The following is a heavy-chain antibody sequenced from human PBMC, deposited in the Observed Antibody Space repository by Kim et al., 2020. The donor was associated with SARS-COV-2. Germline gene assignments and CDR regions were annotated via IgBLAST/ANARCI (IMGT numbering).Heavy chain of an antibody. Sequence: GGSLRLSCAASRFTFSSYWMSWVRQAPGKGLEWVANIKQDGSEKYYVDSVNGRFTISRDNAKNSLFLQMNSLRAEDTAVYYCAREVDRAVAGFLVPYYY. CDR3: AREVDRAVAGFLVPYYY. V-gene: IGHV3-7*01. CDR2: IKQDGSEK. D-gene: IGHD6-13*01. CDR1: RFTFSSYW. J-gene: IGHJ6*01.